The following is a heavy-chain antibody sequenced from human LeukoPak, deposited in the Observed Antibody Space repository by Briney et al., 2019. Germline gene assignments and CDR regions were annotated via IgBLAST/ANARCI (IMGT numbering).Heavy chain of an antibody. CDR1: GYTFTGYY. CDR2: INPNSGGT. D-gene: IGHD1-26*01. Sequence: GASVKVSCKASGYTFTGYYMHWVRQAPGQGLEWMGWINPNSGGTNYAQKFQGRVTMTRDTSISTAYMELSRLRSDDTAVYYCARRVRGELYYYYYMDVWGKGTTVTVSS. V-gene: IGHV1-2*02. J-gene: IGHJ6*03. CDR3: ARRVRGELYYYYYMDV.